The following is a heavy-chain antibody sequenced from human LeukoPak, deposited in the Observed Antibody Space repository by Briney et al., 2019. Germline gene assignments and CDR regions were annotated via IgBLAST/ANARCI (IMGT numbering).Heavy chain of an antibody. CDR1: GVTLSGNY. Sequence: VGSLRLSCAASGVTLSGNYMRLVRQAPGEGLEWLSVIYSASTPYYADSVKGRFSISRDNSKNTLYLQMNSPRAEDTVGYYCARAAVDSSGLYYSDTWGQGALVTVSS. J-gene: IGHJ4*02. CDR2: IYSASTP. D-gene: IGHD6-19*01. CDR3: ARAAVDSSGLYYSDT. V-gene: IGHV3-53*01.